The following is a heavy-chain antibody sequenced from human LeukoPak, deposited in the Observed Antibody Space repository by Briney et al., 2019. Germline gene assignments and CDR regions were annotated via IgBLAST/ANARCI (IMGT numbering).Heavy chain of an antibody. D-gene: IGHD4-17*01. Sequence: SETLSLTCTVSGGSVSSALYYWGWIRQPPGKGLDWIAYIYYTGSTHYMSSFKSRATISVDTAKNQFSLKLSSVTAADTAIYYCARRLRLPGGSYYGVDVWGQGTTVTVSS. V-gene: IGHV4-61*01. CDR2: IYYTGST. CDR1: GGSVSSALYY. CDR3: ARRLRLPGGSYYGVDV. J-gene: IGHJ6*02.